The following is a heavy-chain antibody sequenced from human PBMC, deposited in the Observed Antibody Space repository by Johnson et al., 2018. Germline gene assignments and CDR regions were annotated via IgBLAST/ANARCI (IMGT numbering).Heavy chain of an antibody. V-gene: IGHV3-7*01. CDR2: IKQDGSEK. D-gene: IGHD6-13*01. CDR3: ARVGSSSWYGYYYGMDV. Sequence: VQLVESGGGLVQXGGSLRLXCAASGFTFSSYWMSCVRQAPGKGLEWVANIKQDGSEKYYVDSVKGRFTISRDNAKTSLYLHMNSLRAEDTAVYYCARVGSSSWYGYYYGMDVWGQGTTVTVSS. J-gene: IGHJ6*02. CDR1: GFTFSSYW.